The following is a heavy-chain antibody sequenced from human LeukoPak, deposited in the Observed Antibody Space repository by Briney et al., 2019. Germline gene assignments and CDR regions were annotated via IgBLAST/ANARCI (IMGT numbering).Heavy chain of an antibody. CDR1: GGSISSSSYY. CDR3: ASILDYGAVDAFDI. CDR2: IYYSGST. Sequence: PSETLSLTCTVSGGSISSSSYYWGWIRQPPGKGLEWIGYIYYSGSTYYNPSLKSRVTISVGTSKNQFSLKLSSVTAADTAVYYRASILDYGAVDAFDIWGQGTMVTVSS. D-gene: IGHD4-17*01. J-gene: IGHJ3*02. V-gene: IGHV4-30-4*08.